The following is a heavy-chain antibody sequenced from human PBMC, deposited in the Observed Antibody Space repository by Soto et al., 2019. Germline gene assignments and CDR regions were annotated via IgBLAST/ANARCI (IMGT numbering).Heavy chain of an antibody. CDR2: FDPEDGET. D-gene: IGHD1-20*01. J-gene: IGHJ6*02. V-gene: IGHV1-24*01. CDR1: GYTLTELS. CDR3: ETDITTAAHYYYGMDV. Sequence: ASVKVSCKVSGYTLTELSMHWVRQAPGKGLEWMGGFDPEDGETIYAQKFQGRVTMTEDTSTDTAYMELSSLRSEDTAVYYCETDITTAAHYYYGMDVWGQGTTVTVSS.